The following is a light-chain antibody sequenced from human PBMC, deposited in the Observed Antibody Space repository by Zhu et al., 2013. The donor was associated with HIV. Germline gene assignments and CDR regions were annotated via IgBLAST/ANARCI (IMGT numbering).Light chain of an antibody. CDR1: QSVLYRSNNKNY. J-gene: IGKJ3*01. CDR3: QQYYATPT. CDR2: WAS. V-gene: IGKV4-1*01. Sequence: DIVMTQSPDSLAVSLGERATINCKSSQSVLYRSNNKNYLAWYQQRPGQPPKLLIYWASTRESGVPDRFSGSGSGTDFTLTISRLQAEDVAIYYCQQYYATPTFGPGTKVEVK.